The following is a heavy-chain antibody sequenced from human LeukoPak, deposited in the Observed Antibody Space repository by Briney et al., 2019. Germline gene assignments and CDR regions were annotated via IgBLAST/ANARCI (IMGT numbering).Heavy chain of an antibody. CDR3: AGLGYCTSTNCYIDY. CDR1: GFTFSSYG. J-gene: IGHJ4*02. V-gene: IGHV3-33*01. D-gene: IGHD2-2*02. CDR2: IWYDGSNK. Sequence: GGSLRLSCAASGFTFSSYGMHWVRQAPGKGLEWVAVIWYDGSNKYYADSVKGRFTISRDNSKNTLYLQMNSLRAEDTAVYYCAGLGYCTSTNCYIDYWGQGTVVTVSS.